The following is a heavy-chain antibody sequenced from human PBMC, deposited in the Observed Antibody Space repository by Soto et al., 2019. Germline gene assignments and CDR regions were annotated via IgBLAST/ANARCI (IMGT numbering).Heavy chain of an antibody. CDR2: ISAYNGNT. J-gene: IGHJ5*02. CDR1: GYTFTSYG. CDR3: SRDPVGRKGIVELLLYRNWFDP. V-gene: IGHV1-18*01. D-gene: IGHD3-3*01. Sequence: QVQLVQSGAEVKKPGASVKVSCKASGYTFTSYGISWVRQAPGQGLEWLGWISAYNGNTNYAQKLQGRVTMTTDTSTSTAYMELRSLRSDDTAVYYFSRDPVGRKGIVELLLYRNWFDPWCQGTLVTVSS.